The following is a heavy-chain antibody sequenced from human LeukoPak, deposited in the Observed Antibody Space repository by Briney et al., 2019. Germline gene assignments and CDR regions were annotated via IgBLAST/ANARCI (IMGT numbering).Heavy chain of an antibody. CDR3: AKGSGSHSGNYYAY. Sequence: PGGSLRLSCAASGFTSSSYAMHWVRQAPGKGLEWVAVISYDGSNKYYAESVKGRFSISRDNSKNTLYLQMNSLRAEDTAVYYCAKGSGSHSGNYYAYWGQGTLVPVSS. V-gene: IGHV3-30-3*01. CDR2: ISYDGSNK. J-gene: IGHJ4*02. D-gene: IGHD1-26*01. CDR1: GFTSSSYA.